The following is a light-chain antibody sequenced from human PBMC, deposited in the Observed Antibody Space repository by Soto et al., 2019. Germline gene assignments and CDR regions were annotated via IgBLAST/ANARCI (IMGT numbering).Light chain of an antibody. CDR1: SSDVGAYTY. J-gene: IGLJ2*01. CDR3: SSYTTSNPPV. Sequence: QSALTQPASVSGSPGQSITISCTGTSSDVGAYTYVSWYQQHPGKAPKLMIFEVSDRPSGVSNRFSGSKSGNTASLTISGLQAEDEADYYCSSYTTSNPPVFGGGTKLTVL. CDR2: EVS. V-gene: IGLV2-14*01.